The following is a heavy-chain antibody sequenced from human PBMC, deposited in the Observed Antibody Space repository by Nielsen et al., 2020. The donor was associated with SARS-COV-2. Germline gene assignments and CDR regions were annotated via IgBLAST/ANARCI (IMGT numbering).Heavy chain of an antibody. Sequence: SETLSLTCTVSGGSISSGGYYWSWIRQHPGKGLEWIGYIYYSGSTYYNPSLKSRVTISVDTSKNQFSLKLSSVTAADTAVYYCARGPYSSSSPFDYWGQGTLVTVSS. V-gene: IGHV4-31*03. D-gene: IGHD6-6*01. CDR3: ARGPYSSSSPFDY. CDR2: IYYSGST. J-gene: IGHJ4*02. CDR1: GGSISSGGYY.